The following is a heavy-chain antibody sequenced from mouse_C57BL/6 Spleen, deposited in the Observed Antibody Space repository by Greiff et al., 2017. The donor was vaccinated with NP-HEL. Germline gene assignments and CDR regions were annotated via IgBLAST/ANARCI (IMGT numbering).Heavy chain of an antibody. Sequence: QVHVKQPGTELVKPGASVKLSCKASGYTFTSYWMHWVKQRPGQGLEWIGNINPSNGGTNYNEKFKSKATLTVDKSSSTAYMQLSSLTSEDSAVYYCARDYRGEDYYAMDYWGQGTSVTVSS. CDR3: ARDYRGEDYYAMDY. D-gene: IGHD2-12*01. CDR2: INPSNGGT. CDR1: GYTFTSYW. V-gene: IGHV1-53*01. J-gene: IGHJ4*01.